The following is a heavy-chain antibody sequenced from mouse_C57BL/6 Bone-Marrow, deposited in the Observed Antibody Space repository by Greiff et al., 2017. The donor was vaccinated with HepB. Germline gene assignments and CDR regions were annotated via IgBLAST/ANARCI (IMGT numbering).Heavy chain of an antibody. CDR1: GFTFSDYY. Sequence: EVMLVESEGGLVQPGSSMKLSCTASGFTFSDYYMAWVRQVPEKGLEWVANINYDGSSTYYLDSLKSRFIISRDNAKNILYLQMSSLKSEDTATYYCARDEGVYGSSHWYFDVWGTGTTVTVSS. CDR3: ARDEGVYGSSHWYFDV. V-gene: IGHV5-16*01. CDR2: INYDGSST. J-gene: IGHJ1*03. D-gene: IGHD1-1*01.